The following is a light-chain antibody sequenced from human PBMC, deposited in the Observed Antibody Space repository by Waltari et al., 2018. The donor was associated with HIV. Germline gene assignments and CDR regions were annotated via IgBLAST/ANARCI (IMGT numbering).Light chain of an antibody. CDR3: AAWDDSLNGHVL. CDR1: SSTIGSHP. V-gene: IGLV1-44*01. Sequence: QSVLTQPPSASGTPGQRVTFSCSGSSSTIGSHPVDWYQKLPGTAPRLLIYNNNQRPSGVPDRFSGSKSGTSASLAISGLQSEDEADYYCAAWDDSLNGHVLFGGGTKLTVL. J-gene: IGLJ2*01. CDR2: NNN.